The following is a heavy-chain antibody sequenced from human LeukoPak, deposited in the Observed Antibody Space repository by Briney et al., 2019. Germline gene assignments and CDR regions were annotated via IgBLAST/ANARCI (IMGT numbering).Heavy chain of an antibody. J-gene: IGHJ4*02. D-gene: IGHD6-6*01. CDR2: INPSGGST. CDR1: GYTFTSYY. CDR3: ARDPYSSSSPQGMDY. V-gene: IGHV1-46*01. Sequence: ASVKVSCKASGYTFTSYYMHWVRQAPGQGLEWMGIINPSGGSTSYAQKFQGRVTMTRDTSTSTVYMELSSLRSEDTAVYNCARDPYSSSSPQGMDYWGQGTLVTVSS.